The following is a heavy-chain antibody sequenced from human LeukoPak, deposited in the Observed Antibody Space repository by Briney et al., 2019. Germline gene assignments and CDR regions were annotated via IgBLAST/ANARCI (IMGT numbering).Heavy chain of an antibody. CDR3: ARGLVGPILPHCSSTSCYTSGPFCAFDI. J-gene: IGHJ3*02. D-gene: IGHD2-2*02. V-gene: IGHV4-39*07. CDR1: GGSISSSSYY. CDR2: IYYSGST. Sequence: PSETLSLTCTVSGGSISSSSYYWGWIRQPPGKGLEWIGTIYYSGSTYYNPSLKSRVTISVDTSKNQFSLKLSSVTAADTAVYYCARGLVGPILPHCSSTSCYTSGPFCAFDIWGQGTMVTVSS.